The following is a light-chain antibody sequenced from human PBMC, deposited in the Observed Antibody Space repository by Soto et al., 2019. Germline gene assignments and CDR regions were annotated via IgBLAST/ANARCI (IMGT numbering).Light chain of an antibody. Sequence: QSVLTQPPSVSAAPGQMVTISCSGSTSNIGNNYVSWYKQFPGTAPKLLIYDNNNRPSGIPGRFSGSKSGTSATLGITGLQTGDEANYYCGTWDSSLSAGVFGGGTKVTVL. V-gene: IGLV1-51*01. CDR2: DNN. CDR3: GTWDSSLSAGV. CDR1: TSNIGNNY. J-gene: IGLJ3*02.